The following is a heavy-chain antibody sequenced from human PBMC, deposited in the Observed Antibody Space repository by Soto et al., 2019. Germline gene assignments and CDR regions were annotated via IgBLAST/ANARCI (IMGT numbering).Heavy chain of an antibody. V-gene: IGHV4-59*08. Sequence: PSETLSLTCTVSGGSISSYYWSWIRQPPGKGLEWIGYIYYSGSANYNPSLKSRVTISVDTSKNQFSLKLSSVTAADTAVYYCASSLIETTVTTFDYSGQATLVTVSS. CDR3: ASSLIETTVTTFDY. D-gene: IGHD4-17*01. CDR1: GGSISSYY. CDR2: IYYSGSA. J-gene: IGHJ4*02.